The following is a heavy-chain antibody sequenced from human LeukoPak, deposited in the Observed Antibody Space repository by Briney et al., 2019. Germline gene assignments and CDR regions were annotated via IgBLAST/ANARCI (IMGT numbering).Heavy chain of an antibody. Sequence: GASVKVSCKASGYTFTSYDINWVRQATGQGREWMGWMNPNSGNTGYAQKFQGRVTMTRNTSISTAYMELSSLRSEDTAVYYCARAIRTAYYYDSSGGKEFDLWGQGTLVTVSS. D-gene: IGHD3-22*01. V-gene: IGHV1-8*01. CDR1: GYTFTSYD. CDR3: ARAIRTAYYYDSSGGKEFDL. CDR2: MNPNSGNT. J-gene: IGHJ5*02.